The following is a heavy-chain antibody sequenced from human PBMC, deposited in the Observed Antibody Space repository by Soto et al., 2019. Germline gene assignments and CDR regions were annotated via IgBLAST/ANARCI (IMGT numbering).Heavy chain of an antibody. Sequence: SVKVSCKASGGTFSDYTMSWLRQAPGQGPEWMGGVIPMSGATNFAQKFKGRVTIMADKSTNTAYMELNSLRFEDTAMYYCARYWSAGRFYVAFDIWGQGTEVTVSS. J-gene: IGHJ3*02. V-gene: IGHV1-69*06. CDR2: VIPMSGAT. D-gene: IGHD2-15*01. CDR1: GGTFSDYT. CDR3: ARYWSAGRFYVAFDI.